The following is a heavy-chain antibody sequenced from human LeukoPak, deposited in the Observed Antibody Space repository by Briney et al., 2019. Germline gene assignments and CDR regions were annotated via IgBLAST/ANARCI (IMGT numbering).Heavy chain of an antibody. Sequence: SETLSLTCTVSGGSISNYHWSWIWQPPGKGLEWIGWIYYSGSTSYNPSLKSRVTISVDTSKNQFSLKLSSVTAADTAVYYCARHDRMYYDFWSGYRPPLDWYFDLWGRGTLVTVSS. V-gene: IGHV4-59*08. CDR3: ARHDRMYYDFWSGYRPPLDWYFDL. D-gene: IGHD3-3*01. J-gene: IGHJ2*01. CDR1: GGSISNYH. CDR2: IYYSGST.